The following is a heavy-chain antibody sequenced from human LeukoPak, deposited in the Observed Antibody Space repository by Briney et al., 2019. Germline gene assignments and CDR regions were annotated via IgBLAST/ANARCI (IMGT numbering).Heavy chain of an antibody. CDR3: AKGDSSGDYFDY. CDR2: ISGSGGST. D-gene: IGHD3-22*01. V-gene: IGHV3-23*01. Sequence: GGSLRLSCAASGFTFSSYWMSWVRQAPGKGLEWVSAISGSGGSTYYADSVKGRFTISRDNSKNTLYLQMNSLRAEDTAVYYCAKGDSSGDYFDYWGQGTPVTVSS. CDR1: GFTFSSYW. J-gene: IGHJ4*02.